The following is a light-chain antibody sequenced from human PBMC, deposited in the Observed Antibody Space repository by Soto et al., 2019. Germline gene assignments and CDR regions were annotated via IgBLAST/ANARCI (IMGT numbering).Light chain of an antibody. V-gene: IGKV3-20*01. CDR1: QSLSSNF. Sequence: PGERASLSCVASQSLSSNFLAWYQQKPGQAPRLLIYGASSRATGIPDRFSGTGSETDFTLTINRLEPEDFAVYYCQQYGSSPETFGQGTKVDIK. CDR2: GAS. J-gene: IGKJ1*01. CDR3: QQYGSSPET.